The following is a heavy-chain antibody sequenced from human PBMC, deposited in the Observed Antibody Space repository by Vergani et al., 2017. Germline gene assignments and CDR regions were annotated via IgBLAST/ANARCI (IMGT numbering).Heavy chain of an antibody. CDR1: GYSFTSYW. Sequence: EVPLVQSGAAVKKPGESLKISCTGSGYSFTSYWIGWVRQMPGKGLEWMGIIYPGDSDTRYSPSFQGQVTISADKSISTAYLQWSSLKASDTAMYYCASLSVTTHEPIAAAGDAFDIWGQGTMVTVSS. V-gene: IGHV5-51*01. J-gene: IGHJ3*02. CDR2: IYPGDSDT. D-gene: IGHD6-13*01. CDR3: ASLSVTTHEPIAAAGDAFDI.